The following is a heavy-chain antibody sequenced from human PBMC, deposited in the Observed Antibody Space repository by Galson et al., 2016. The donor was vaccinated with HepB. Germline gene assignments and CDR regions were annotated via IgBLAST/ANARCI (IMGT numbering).Heavy chain of an antibody. Sequence: QSGAEVKKSGESLKISCKGAGFSFTSYWIGWVRQMPGKGLDWMGIIYPGDSDTKYSPSFQGQVTISADTSISTAYLQWSSLKASDTATYYCARHGMCHQGMDVWGTGTTVTVSS. V-gene: IGHV5-51*01. CDR2: IYPGDSDT. D-gene: IGHD2-2*01. CDR1: GFSFTSYW. CDR3: ARHGMCHQGMDV. J-gene: IGHJ6*01.